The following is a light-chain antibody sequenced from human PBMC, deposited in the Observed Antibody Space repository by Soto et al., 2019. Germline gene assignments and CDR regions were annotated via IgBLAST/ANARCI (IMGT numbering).Light chain of an antibody. Sequence: DIQMTESPSSLSASGGDRVTITCQASQDISNYLHWYQQKPGKAPKLLIYDASNLEIGVPSRFSGSGSGTDFSFTITSLQPEDIATYYCQQYDNLPLTFGGGTTVDIK. CDR1: QDISNY. J-gene: IGKJ4*01. CDR2: DAS. V-gene: IGKV1-33*01. CDR3: QQYDNLPLT.